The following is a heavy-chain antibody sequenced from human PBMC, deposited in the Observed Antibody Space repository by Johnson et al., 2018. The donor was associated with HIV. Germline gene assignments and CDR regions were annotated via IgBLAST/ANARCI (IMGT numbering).Heavy chain of an antibody. J-gene: IGHJ3*02. CDR2: IWYDGSNK. V-gene: IGHV3-33*08. Sequence: QVQLVESGGGVVQPGRSLRLSCAASRFTFSSYAMHWVRQAPGKGLEWVAVIWYDGSNKYYADSVKGRFTISRDNSKNTLYLQMNSLKTEDTAVYYCTRQADIWGQGTMVTVSS. CDR1: RFTFSSYA. CDR3: TRQADI.